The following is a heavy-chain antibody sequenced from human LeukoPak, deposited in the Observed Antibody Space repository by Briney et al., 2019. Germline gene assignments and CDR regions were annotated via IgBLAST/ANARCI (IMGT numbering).Heavy chain of an antibody. CDR1: GGSISNYY. CDR3: ARGGIAAGNFQH. D-gene: IGHD6-13*01. V-gene: IGHV4-59*01. J-gene: IGHJ1*01. Sequence: PSETLSLTCTVSGGSISNYYWNWIRQPPGKGLELIGYIYYSGTTNYNPSLKSRVSMSVDTSKNQFSLKLSSVTAADTAVYYCARGGIAAGNFQHWGQGTLVTVSS. CDR2: IYYSGTT.